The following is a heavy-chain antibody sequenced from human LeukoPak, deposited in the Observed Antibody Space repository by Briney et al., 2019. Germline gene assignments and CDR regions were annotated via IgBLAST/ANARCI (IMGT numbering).Heavy chain of an antibody. V-gene: IGHV3-21*01. CDR3: ATLRTTPYYFDY. D-gene: IGHD4/OR15-4a*01. CDR1: GFSFSSYS. Sequence: GGSLRLSCAASGFSFSSYSMKWVRQAPGKGLEWVSSISSSSNYIYYADSLKGRFTISRDNAKNSLYLQMNSLTAEDTAVYYCATLRTTPYYFDYWGQGTLVTVSS. J-gene: IGHJ4*02. CDR2: ISSSSNYI.